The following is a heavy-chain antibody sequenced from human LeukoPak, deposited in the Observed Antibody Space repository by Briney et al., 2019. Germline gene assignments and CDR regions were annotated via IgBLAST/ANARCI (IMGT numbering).Heavy chain of an antibody. V-gene: IGHV3-33*01. Sequence: GGSLRLSCAASGFTFSSDGMHWVRQAPGKGLEWVAVIWYDGSNKYYADSVKGRFTISRDNSKNTLYLQMNSLRAEDTAVYYCARGLYDRSGYYVTPDYWGQGTLVTVSS. CDR2: IWYDGSNK. CDR1: GFTFSSDG. CDR3: ARGLYDRSGYYVTPDY. J-gene: IGHJ4*02. D-gene: IGHD3-22*01.